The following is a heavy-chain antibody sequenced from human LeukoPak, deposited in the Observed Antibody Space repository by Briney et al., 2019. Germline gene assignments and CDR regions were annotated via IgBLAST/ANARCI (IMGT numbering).Heavy chain of an antibody. Sequence: GGSLRLSCSASGFTFSNYYMHWVRQAPGKGLEYVSMISSNGDTTYYADSVKGRFTISRDNSKDTLYLQMSSLTAEDTAVYYCTRESGSYHGNDYWGQGTLVTVSS. J-gene: IGHJ4*02. CDR3: TRESGSYHGNDY. CDR2: ISSNGDTT. V-gene: IGHV3-64D*06. D-gene: IGHD1-26*01. CDR1: GFTFSNYY.